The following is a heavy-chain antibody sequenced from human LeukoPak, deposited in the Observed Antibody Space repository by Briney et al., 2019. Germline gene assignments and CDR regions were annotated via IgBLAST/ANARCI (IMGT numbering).Heavy chain of an antibody. CDR3: ARDGDACSGGNCYSD. V-gene: IGHV4-31*03. J-gene: IGHJ4*02. D-gene: IGHD2-15*01. CDR1: GGSISSGGYY. CDR2: IYYSGTP. Sequence: SHTLSLTCTFSGGSISSGGYYWNWIRQHPGKGLGWIGSIYYSGTPYYNPSLKSRVTTSVDTSKSQFSLQLSSVTAAGTAVYYCARDGDACSGGNCYSDWGQGTMVTVSS.